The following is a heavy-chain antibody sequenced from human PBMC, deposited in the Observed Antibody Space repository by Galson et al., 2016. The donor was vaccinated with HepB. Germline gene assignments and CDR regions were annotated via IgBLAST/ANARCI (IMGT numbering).Heavy chain of an antibody. Sequence: SLRLSCATSGFNFNDYNMHWVRQAPGKGLEWVAIIWYDGNNEYYADSVKGRFTISRDKSKNTLYLQMNSLRAEDTAVYHCAKDPYYYGSGSYYFDYWGQGTLVTVSS. D-gene: IGHD3-10*01. CDR3: AKDPYYYGSGSYYFDY. J-gene: IGHJ4*02. CDR1: GFNFNDYN. CDR2: IWYDGNNE. V-gene: IGHV3-30*02.